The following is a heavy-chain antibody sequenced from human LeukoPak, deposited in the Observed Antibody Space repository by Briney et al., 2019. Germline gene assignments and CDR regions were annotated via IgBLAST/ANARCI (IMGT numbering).Heavy chain of an antibody. D-gene: IGHD6-19*01. V-gene: IGHV3-23*01. CDR2: ISGSGGST. Sequence: GGSLRLSCAASGFTFSSYAMSWVRQAPGKGLEWVSAISGSGGSTYYADSVKGRFTISRDNSKNALYLQMNSLRADDTAVYFCARDSTWLLDYWGQGTLITVSS. CDR1: GFTFSSYA. J-gene: IGHJ4*02. CDR3: ARDSTWLLDY.